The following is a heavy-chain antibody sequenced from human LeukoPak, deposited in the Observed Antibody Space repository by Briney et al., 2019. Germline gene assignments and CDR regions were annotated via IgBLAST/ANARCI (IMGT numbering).Heavy chain of an antibody. D-gene: IGHD3-22*01. CDR1: GYTFTCYY. CDR2: INPNSGGT. J-gene: IGHJ4*02. Sequence: ASVKVSCKASGYTFTCYYMHWVRQAPGQGLEWMGWINPNSGGTNYAQKFQGRVTMTRDTSISTAYMELSRLRSDDTAVYYCARDIFLYYYDSRGDYGGQGTLVTVSS. CDR3: ARDIFLYYYDSRGDY. V-gene: IGHV1-2*02.